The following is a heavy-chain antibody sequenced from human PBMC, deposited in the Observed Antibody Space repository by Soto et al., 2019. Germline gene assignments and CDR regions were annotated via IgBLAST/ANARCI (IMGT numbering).Heavy chain of an antibody. V-gene: IGHV4-39*01. J-gene: IGHJ6*02. D-gene: IGHD3-9*01. CDR3: ARLRDYYDILTGYQYYYYYGMDV. CDR1: GGSISSSSYY. Sequence: TSETLSLTCTVSGGSISSSSYYWGWIRQPPGKGLEWIGSIYYSGSTYYNPSLKSRVTISVDTSKNQFSLKLSSVTAADTAVYYCARLRDYYDILTGYQYYYYYGMDVWGQGTTVT. CDR2: IYYSGST.